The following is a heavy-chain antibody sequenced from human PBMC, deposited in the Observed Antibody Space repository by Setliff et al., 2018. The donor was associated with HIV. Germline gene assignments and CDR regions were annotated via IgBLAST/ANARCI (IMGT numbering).Heavy chain of an antibody. D-gene: IGHD6-6*01. V-gene: IGHV4-39*07. CDR1: GGSISSSNYY. CDR3: ASEAWTSYRSSSGYYYYYMDV. Sequence: SETLSLTCTVSGGSISSSNYYWGWIRQPPGKGLEWIGSIYYSGTTKYNPSLKSRVTISVDTSKNQFSLKLSSVTAADTAVYYCASEAWTSYRSSSGYYYYYMDVWGKGTTVTVSS. J-gene: IGHJ6*03. CDR2: IYYSGTT.